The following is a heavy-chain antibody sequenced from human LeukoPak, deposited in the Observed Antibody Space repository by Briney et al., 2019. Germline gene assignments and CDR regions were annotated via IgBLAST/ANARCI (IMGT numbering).Heavy chain of an antibody. D-gene: IGHD2-15*01. V-gene: IGHV3-21*01. CDR3: ARRSSGELLLDY. CDR2: ISSSSSYI. J-gene: IGHJ4*02. CDR1: GFTFSSYS. Sequence: GGSLRLSCAASGFTFSSYSMNWVRQAPGKGLEWVSSISSSSSYIYYADSVKGRFTIPRDNAKNSLYLQMNSLRAEDTAVYYCARRSSGELLLDYWGQGTLVTVSS.